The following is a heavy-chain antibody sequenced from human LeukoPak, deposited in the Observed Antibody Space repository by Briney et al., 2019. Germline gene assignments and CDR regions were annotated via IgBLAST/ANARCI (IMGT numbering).Heavy chain of an antibody. Sequence: PSETLSLTCAVYGGSFSGYYWSWIRQPPGKGLEWIGEINHSGSTNYNPSLKSRVTISVDTSKNQFSLKLSSVTAADTAVYYCARGHTDDYGDYVSLERRFYYFDYWGQGTLVTVSS. CDR1: GGSFSGYY. CDR3: ARGHTDDYGDYVSLERRFYYFDY. D-gene: IGHD4-17*01. CDR2: INHSGST. J-gene: IGHJ4*02. V-gene: IGHV4-34*01.